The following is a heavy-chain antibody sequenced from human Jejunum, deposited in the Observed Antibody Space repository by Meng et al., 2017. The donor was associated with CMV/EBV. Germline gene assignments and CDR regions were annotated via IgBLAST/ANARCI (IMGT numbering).Heavy chain of an antibody. V-gene: IGHV3-49*02. J-gene: IGHJ4*02. D-gene: IGHD3-22*01. CDR3: TRDLFTGFYDTTAYYSFDY. CDR2: IRSKPYGETT. Sequence: RWGRQAPGKGLEWVGFIRSKPYGETTEYAASVKGRFTISRDESQSSAYLHMNSLKTEDTAVYYCTRDLFTGFYDTTAYYSFDYWGQGTLVTVSS.